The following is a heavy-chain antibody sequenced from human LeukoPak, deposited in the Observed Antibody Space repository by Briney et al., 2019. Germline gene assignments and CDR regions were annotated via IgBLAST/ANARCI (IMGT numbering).Heavy chain of an antibody. D-gene: IGHD6-13*01. CDR2: ISSSSSYI. CDR3: ARDDPMYSSSWYGGYRNWFDP. Sequence: GGSLRLSCAASGFTLSSYSMNWVRQAPGNGLEWVSSISSSSSYIYYADSVKGRFTISRDNAKNSLYLQMNSLRAEDTAVYYCARDDPMYSSSWYGGYRNWFDPRGQGTLVTVSS. J-gene: IGHJ5*02. V-gene: IGHV3-21*01. CDR1: GFTLSSYS.